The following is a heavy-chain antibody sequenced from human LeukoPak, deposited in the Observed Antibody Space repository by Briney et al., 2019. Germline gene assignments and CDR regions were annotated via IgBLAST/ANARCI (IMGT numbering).Heavy chain of an antibody. CDR1: GYTFTSYD. D-gene: IGHD3-22*01. CDR3: ARDSSEARFDP. CDR2: MNPNSGNT. Sequence: ASVKVSCKASGYTFTSYDINWVRQATGQGLEWMGWMNPNSGNTGYAQKFQGRVTITRNTSISTAYMELSSLRSEDTAVYYCARDSSEARFDPWGQGTLVTVSS. V-gene: IGHV1-8*03. J-gene: IGHJ5*02.